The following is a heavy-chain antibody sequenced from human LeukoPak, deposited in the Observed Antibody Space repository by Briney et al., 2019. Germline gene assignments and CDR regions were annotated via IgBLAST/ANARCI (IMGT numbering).Heavy chain of an antibody. Sequence: ASVKVSCKASGYTFTGYYMHWVRQAPGQGLEWMGWINPNSGGTNYAQKFQGRVTMTEDTSTDTAYMELSSLRSEDTAVYYCATGSQVGIIAVAGTGAGFDYWGQGTLVTVSS. CDR3: ATGSQVGIIAVAGTGAGFDY. V-gene: IGHV1-2*02. CDR1: GYTFTGYY. CDR2: INPNSGGT. J-gene: IGHJ4*02. D-gene: IGHD6-19*01.